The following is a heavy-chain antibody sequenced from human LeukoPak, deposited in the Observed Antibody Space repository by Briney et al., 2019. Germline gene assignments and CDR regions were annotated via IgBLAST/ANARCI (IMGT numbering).Heavy chain of an antibody. V-gene: IGHV4-59*08. D-gene: IGHD2-2*01. CDR3: ARHSPAYCSDTSCPIFDY. CDR2: TYYSGST. Sequence: SETLSLTCTVSGGSIISHYWSWIRQPPGKGLEWIGYTYYSGSTKYNPSLESRVTISVDTSKNQFSLRLSSVTAADTAVFYCARHSPAYCSDTSCPIFDYWGQGTLVTVSS. CDR1: GGSIISHY. J-gene: IGHJ4*02.